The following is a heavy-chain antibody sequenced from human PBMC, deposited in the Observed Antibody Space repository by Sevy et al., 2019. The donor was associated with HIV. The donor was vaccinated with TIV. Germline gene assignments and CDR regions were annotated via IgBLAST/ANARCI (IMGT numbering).Heavy chain of an antibody. CDR2: IRSSGSDI. D-gene: IGHD3-22*01. CDR3: VRNGGAYDSGFDP. Sequence: GGSPRLSCVASGFTFSNYDMNWVRQAPGKGLEWVSKIRSSGSDIYYADSVKGRFTISRDNAKDSLNLQMNSLRAEDTAVYYCVRNGGAYDSGFDPWGQGTLVTVSS. V-gene: IGHV3-48*03. CDR1: GFTFSNYD. J-gene: IGHJ5*02.